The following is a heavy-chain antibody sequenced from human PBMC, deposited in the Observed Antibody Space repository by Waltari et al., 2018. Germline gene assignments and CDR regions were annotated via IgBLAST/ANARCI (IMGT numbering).Heavy chain of an antibody. Sequence: QVQLQQWGAGLLKPSETLSLTCAVYGGSFSGYYWSWIRQPPGKGLEWIGEINHSGSTNYNPSLKSRVTISVDTSKNQCSLKLSSVTAADTAVYYCAREEGVQLAFIDYWGQGTLVTVSS. CDR3: AREEGVQLAFIDY. CDR1: GGSFSGYY. J-gene: IGHJ4*02. D-gene: IGHD6-13*01. V-gene: IGHV4-34*01. CDR2: INHSGST.